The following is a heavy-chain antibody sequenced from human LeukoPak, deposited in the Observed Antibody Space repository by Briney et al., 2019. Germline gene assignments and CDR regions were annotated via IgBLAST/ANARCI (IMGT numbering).Heavy chain of an antibody. D-gene: IGHD4-17*01. CDR3: AKTGGAYGYYGMDV. Sequence: GGSLRLSCAASGFTFSSYAMSWVRQAPGKGLEWVSAISGSGGSTYYADSVKGRFTISRDNSKNTLYLQMNSLRAEDTAVYYCAKTGGAYGYYGMDVWGQGTTVTVSS. V-gene: IGHV3-23*01. CDR1: GFTFSSYA. CDR2: ISGSGGST. J-gene: IGHJ6*02.